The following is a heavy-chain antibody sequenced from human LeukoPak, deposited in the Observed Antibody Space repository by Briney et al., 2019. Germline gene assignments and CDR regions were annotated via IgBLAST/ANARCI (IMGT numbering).Heavy chain of an antibody. Sequence: PGGSLRLSCAASGFTFDDYAMHWVRHAPGKGLEWVSGISWNSGSIGYADSVKGRFTISRDNAKNSLYLQMNSLRAEDMALYYCAKDRSGSSSWDFDYWGQGTLVTVSS. CDR3: AKDRSGSSSWDFDY. V-gene: IGHV3-9*03. CDR1: GFTFDDYA. CDR2: ISWNSGSI. J-gene: IGHJ4*02. D-gene: IGHD6-13*01.